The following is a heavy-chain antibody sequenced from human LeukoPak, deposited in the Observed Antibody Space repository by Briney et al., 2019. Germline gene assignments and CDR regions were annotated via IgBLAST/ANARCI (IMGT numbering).Heavy chain of an antibody. CDR3: ARVGFGDSLPGY. V-gene: IGHV3-11*05. J-gene: IGHJ4*02. D-gene: IGHD3-10*01. Sequence: PGGSLRLSCAASGFTFSDHYMSRIRQAPGKGLEWVSYISGSRVYTNYADSVKGRFTISRDNAKNSLYLQMNSLRAEDTAVYYCARVGFGDSLPGYWGQGTLVTVSS. CDR2: ISGSRVYT. CDR1: GFTFSDHY.